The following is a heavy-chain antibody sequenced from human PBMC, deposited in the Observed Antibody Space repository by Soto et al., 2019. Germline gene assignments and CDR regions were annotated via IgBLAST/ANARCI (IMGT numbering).Heavy chain of an antibody. CDR2: IYYSGST. D-gene: IGHD3-22*01. Sequence: PSETLSLTCTVSGGSISSSSYYWGWIRQPPGKGLEWIGSIYYSGSTYYNPSLKSRVTISVDTSKNQFSLKLSSVTAADTAVYYCARDWVYSSGRSGSLGRVFDYWGQGTLVTVSS. J-gene: IGHJ4*02. CDR3: ARDWVYSSGRSGSLGRVFDY. V-gene: IGHV4-39*02. CDR1: GGSISSSSYY.